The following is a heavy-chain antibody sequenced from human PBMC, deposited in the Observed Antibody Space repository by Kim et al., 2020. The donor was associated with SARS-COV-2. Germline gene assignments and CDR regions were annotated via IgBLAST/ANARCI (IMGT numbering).Heavy chain of an antibody. D-gene: IGHD3-22*01. Sequence: ASVKVSCKASGYTFTSYDINWVRQATGQGLEWMGWMNPNSGNTGYAQKFQGRVTMTRNTSISTAYMELSSLRSEDTAVYYCARGQFVNYYDSSGGDYWGQGTLVTVSS. CDR1: GYTFTSYD. CDR2: MNPNSGNT. CDR3: ARGQFVNYYDSSGGDY. V-gene: IGHV1-8*01. J-gene: IGHJ4*02.